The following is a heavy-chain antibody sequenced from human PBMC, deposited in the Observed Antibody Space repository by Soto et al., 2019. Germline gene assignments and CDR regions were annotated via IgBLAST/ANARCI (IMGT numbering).Heavy chain of an antibody. Sequence: QVQLVQSGAEVKKPGSSVKVSCKASGGTFSSYTISWVRQAPGQGLEWMGRIIPILGIANYAQKFQGRVTITADKSTSTAYMELSSLRSEDTAVYYCASGYCSGGSCMGAGDYWGQGTLVTVSS. CDR3: ASGYCSGGSCMGAGDY. V-gene: IGHV1-69*02. J-gene: IGHJ4*02. CDR1: GGTFSSYT. D-gene: IGHD2-15*01. CDR2: IIPILGIA.